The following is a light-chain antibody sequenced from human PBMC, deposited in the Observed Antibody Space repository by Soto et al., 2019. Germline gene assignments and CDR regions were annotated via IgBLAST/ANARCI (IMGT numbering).Light chain of an antibody. J-gene: IGLJ3*02. CDR1: SSNIGTNT. V-gene: IGLV1-44*01. CDR2: SND. Sequence: QSVLTQPPSSSGPPGQRVTISCSGSSSNIGTNTVNWYQQVPGTAPKLLIYSNDQRPSGVPDRFSGSKSGTSVSLAISGLQSEDEADYFCAAWDARLNGVVFGGGTQLTVL. CDR3: AAWDARLNGVV.